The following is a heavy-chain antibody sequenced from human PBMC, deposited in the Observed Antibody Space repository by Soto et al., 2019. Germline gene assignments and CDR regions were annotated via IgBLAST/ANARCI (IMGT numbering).Heavy chain of an antibody. CDR2: TYYRSNWNN. CDR1: GDSVSKNSGA. J-gene: IGHJ4*02. CDR3: ARGVAVPGAPAFDC. V-gene: IGHV6-1*01. D-gene: IGHD6-19*01. Sequence: PSQTLSLTCAISGDSVSKNSGAWNWIRQSPSRGLEWLGRTYYRSNWNNDYAVSVKGRITIYSDTSKNQFSLQLTSLTPEDTAVYFCARGVAVPGAPAFDCWGQGTLVTVSS.